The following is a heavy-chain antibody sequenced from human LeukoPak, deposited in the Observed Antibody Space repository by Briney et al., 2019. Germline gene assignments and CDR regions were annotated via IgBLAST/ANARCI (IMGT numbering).Heavy chain of an antibody. CDR2: INHSGST. D-gene: IGHD3-3*01. Sequence: PSETLSLTCAVYGGSFSGYYWSWIRQPPGKGLEWIGEINHSGSTNYNPSLKSRVTISVDTSKNQFSLKLSSVTAADTAVYYCARARNLQFLEWLFQNAAFDIWGQGTMVTVSS. J-gene: IGHJ3*02. CDR1: GGSFSGYY. V-gene: IGHV4-34*01. CDR3: ARARNLQFLEWLFQNAAFDI.